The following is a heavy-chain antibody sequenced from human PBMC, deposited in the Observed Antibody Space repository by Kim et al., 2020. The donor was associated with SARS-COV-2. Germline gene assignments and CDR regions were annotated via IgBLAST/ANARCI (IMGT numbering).Heavy chain of an antibody. D-gene: IGHD3-10*01. CDR2: NT. CDR3: AKAKNLLWFGE. J-gene: IGHJ4*02. Sequence: NTYYADSVKGRFTISRDNSKNSLYLQMNSLRTEDTALYYCAKAKNLLWFGEWGQGTLVTVSS. V-gene: IGHV3-43*01.